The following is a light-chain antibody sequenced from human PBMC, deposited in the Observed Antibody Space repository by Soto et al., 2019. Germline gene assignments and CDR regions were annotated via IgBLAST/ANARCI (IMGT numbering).Light chain of an antibody. CDR3: QQYTIWPYT. CDR1: QSVSSN. V-gene: IGKV3-15*01. J-gene: IGKJ2*01. CDR2: GAS. Sequence: EIVMTQSPATLSVSPGEGATLSCRASQSVSSNLAWYQQKPGQAPRLLIYGASTRATGIPARFSGSGSGTEFTLSISGLQSEDFAVFYCQQYTIWPYTFGQGTKLESK.